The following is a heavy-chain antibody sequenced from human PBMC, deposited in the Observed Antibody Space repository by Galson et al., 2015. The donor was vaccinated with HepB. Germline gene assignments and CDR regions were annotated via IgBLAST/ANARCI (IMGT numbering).Heavy chain of an antibody. CDR2: TYYRSTWYN. CDR1: GDSVSSHSAA. J-gene: IGHJ3*02. V-gene: IGHV6-1*01. D-gene: IGHD5-12*01. CDR3: ARDSGYGDAFDI. Sequence: CAISGDSVSSHSAAWNWIRQSPSRGLEWLGRTYYRSTWYNDYALSVKSRITINPDTSKNQFSLQLNSVTPEDKAVYYCARDSGYGDAFDIWGQETMVTVSS.